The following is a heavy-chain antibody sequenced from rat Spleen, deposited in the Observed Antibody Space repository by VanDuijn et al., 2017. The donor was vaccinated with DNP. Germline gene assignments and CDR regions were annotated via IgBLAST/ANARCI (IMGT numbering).Heavy chain of an antibody. J-gene: IGHJ2*01. Sequence: EVQLVESGGGLVQPGRSLKLSCAASGFTFSDYYMAWVRQAPTKGLEWVASISYDGGSTYYRDSVKGRFTISRDNGKSSLYLQMDSLRSEDTATYYCVRHAIPGYSYFDSWGQGVTVTVSS. V-gene: IGHV5-20*01. CDR2: ISYDGGST. CDR3: VRHAIPGYSYFDS. D-gene: IGHD1-4*01. CDR1: GFTFSDYY.